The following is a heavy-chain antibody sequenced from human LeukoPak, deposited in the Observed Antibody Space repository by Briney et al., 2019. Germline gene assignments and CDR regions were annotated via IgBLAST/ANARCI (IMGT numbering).Heavy chain of an antibody. CDR1: GFTFSSYW. V-gene: IGHV3-74*01. CDR3: ARAPIEYNYAYDF. J-gene: IGHJ4*02. Sequence: PGGSLRLSCAASGFTFSSYWMHWVRQAPGKGLVWVSRINSDGSSTSYADSVKGRFTISRDNAKNTLYLQMNSLRAEDTAVYYCARAPIEYNYAYDFWGQGTLVTVSS. D-gene: IGHD5-18*01. CDR2: INSDGSST.